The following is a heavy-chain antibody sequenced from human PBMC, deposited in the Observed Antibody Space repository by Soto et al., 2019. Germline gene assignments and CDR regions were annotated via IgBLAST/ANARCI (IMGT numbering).Heavy chain of an antibody. D-gene: IGHD2-8*01. CDR2: TYYRSTWNN. V-gene: IGHV6-1*01. Sequence: PSRGREWLGRTYYRSTWNNDYAASVKGRITINPDTSKNQFSLQLNSVTAEDTAAYYCVSEGVFGKLDFRGQGTLVTVSS. J-gene: IGHJ4*02. CDR3: VSEGVFGKLDF.